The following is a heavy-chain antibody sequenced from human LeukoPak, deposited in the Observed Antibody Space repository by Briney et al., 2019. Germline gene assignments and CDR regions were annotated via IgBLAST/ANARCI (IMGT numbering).Heavy chain of an antibody. J-gene: IGHJ4*02. CDR1: GFTFSDHY. V-gene: IGHV3-72*01. Sequence: GGSLRLSCAASGFTFSDHYMDWVRQAPGKGLDWIGRSRNRAHSYSTEYAASVKGRFTVSRADSENSLYLQMNSRKTDDTAVYYCVALIRGLGYWGQGTLVTVSS. D-gene: IGHD3-10*01. CDR3: VALIRGLGY. CDR2: SRNRAHSYST.